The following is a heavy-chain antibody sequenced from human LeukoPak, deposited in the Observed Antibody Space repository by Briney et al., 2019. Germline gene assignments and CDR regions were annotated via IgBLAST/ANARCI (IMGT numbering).Heavy chain of an antibody. Sequence: SETLSLTCAVYDGSLSGYYWSWIRQPPGKGLEWIGEINHSGSTNYNPSLKSRVTISLDTSKSQFSLKVRYVTAADTAVYYCARGLNDSWTGENYWGQGTLVTVSS. D-gene: IGHD3-3*01. CDR2: INHSGST. V-gene: IGHV4-34*01. CDR1: DGSLSGYY. J-gene: IGHJ4*02. CDR3: ARGLNDSWTGENY.